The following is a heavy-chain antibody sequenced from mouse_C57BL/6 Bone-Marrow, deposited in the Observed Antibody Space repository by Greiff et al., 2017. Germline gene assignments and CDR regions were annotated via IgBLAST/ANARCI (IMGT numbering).Heavy chain of an antibody. CDR1: GYTFTRYW. CDR2: IYPGSGST. V-gene: IGHV1-55*01. Sequence: QVQLQQPGAELVKPGASVKMSCKASGYTFTRYWITWVKQRPGQGLEWIGDIYPGSGSTNYTEKFKSKATLTVDTSSSTAYMQLSSLTSEDSTVYYCARVIAWFAYWGQGTLVTVSA. J-gene: IGHJ3*01. CDR3: ARVIAWFAY.